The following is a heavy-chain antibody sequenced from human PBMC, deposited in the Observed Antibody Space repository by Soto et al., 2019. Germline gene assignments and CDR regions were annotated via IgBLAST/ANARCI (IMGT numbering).Heavy chain of an antibody. CDR3: AKDIGDYALFDAFDI. CDR1: GFTFSSYG. V-gene: IGHV3-30*18. Sequence: QVQLVESGGGVVQPGRSLRLSCAASGFTFSSYGMHWVRQAPGKGLEWVAVISYDGSNKYYADSVKGRFTISRDNSKNTLYLQMNSLRAEDTAVYYCAKDIGDYALFDAFDIWGQGTMVTVSS. D-gene: IGHD4-17*01. J-gene: IGHJ3*02. CDR2: ISYDGSNK.